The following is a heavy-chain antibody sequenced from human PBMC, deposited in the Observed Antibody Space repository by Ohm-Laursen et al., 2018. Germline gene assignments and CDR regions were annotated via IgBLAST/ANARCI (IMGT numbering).Heavy chain of an antibody. V-gene: IGHV1-69*06. CDR3: ARDGIEQWLYDY. D-gene: IGHD6-19*01. J-gene: IGHJ4*02. CDR1: GYTFSTYG. Sequence: SVKVSCKASGYTFSTYGISWVRQAPGQGLEWMGRIIPIFGTANYAQKFQGRVTITADKSTSTAYVELSSLRSEDTAVYYCARDGIEQWLYDYWGQGTLVTVSS. CDR2: IIPIFGTA.